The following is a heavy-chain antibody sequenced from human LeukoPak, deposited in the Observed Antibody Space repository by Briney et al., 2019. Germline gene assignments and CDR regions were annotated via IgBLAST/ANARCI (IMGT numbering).Heavy chain of an antibody. V-gene: IGHV3-49*04. CDR3: TRARIAGRRNFGY. J-gene: IGHJ4*02. CDR2: INSRPYGGTT. D-gene: IGHD6-6*01. Sequence: SGGSLRLSCTASGFTFGDYAMSWVRQAPGKGLEWVAFINSRPYGGTTEYAASVKGRFTISRDDSKSIAYLQLNSLKTEDTAVYYCTRARIAGRRNFGYWGQGTLVTVSS. CDR1: GFTFGDYA.